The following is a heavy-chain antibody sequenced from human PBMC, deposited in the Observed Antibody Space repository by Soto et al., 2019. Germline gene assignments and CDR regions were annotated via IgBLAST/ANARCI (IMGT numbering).Heavy chain of an antibody. CDR3: ARMGYCSGGSCYSSYYYYYMDV. J-gene: IGHJ6*03. CDR1: GFTFSSYW. Sequence: GGSLRLSCAASGFTFSSYWMHWVRQAPGKGLVWVSRINSDGSSTSYADSVKGRFTISRDNAKNTLYLQMNSLRAEDTAVYYCARMGYCSGGSCYSSYYYYYMDVWGKGTTVTVSS. V-gene: IGHV3-74*01. D-gene: IGHD2-15*01. CDR2: INSDGSST.